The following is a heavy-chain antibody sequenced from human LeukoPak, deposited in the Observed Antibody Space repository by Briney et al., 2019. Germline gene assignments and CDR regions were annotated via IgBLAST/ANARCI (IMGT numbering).Heavy chain of an antibody. V-gene: IGHV4-30-4*02. CDR3: ASVRTGPNCSSTSCYGYYYYGMDV. Sequence: PSETLSLTCTVSGGSISSGDYYWSWIRQPPGKGLEWIGYIYYSGSTYYNPSLKSRVTISVDTSKNQFSLKLSSVTAADTAVYYCASVRTGPNCSSTSCYGYYYYGMDVWGKGTTVIVSS. CDR2: IYYSGST. CDR1: GGSISSGDYY. J-gene: IGHJ6*04. D-gene: IGHD2-2*01.